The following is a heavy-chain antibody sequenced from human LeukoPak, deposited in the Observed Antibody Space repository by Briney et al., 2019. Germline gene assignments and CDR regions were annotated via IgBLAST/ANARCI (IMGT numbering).Heavy chain of an antibody. V-gene: IGHV3-23*01. CDR1: GFTFSTCA. Sequence: PGGSLRLSCATSGFTFSTCAMSWVRQAPGKGLECVSGISGSGGTTNYADSVKGRFTISRDNSKNTLYLHMNSLRAEDTAVYYCARHTIGSPIYYFDCWGQGTLVTVSS. CDR2: ISGSGGTT. D-gene: IGHD1-26*01. CDR3: ARHTIGSPIYYFDC. J-gene: IGHJ4*02.